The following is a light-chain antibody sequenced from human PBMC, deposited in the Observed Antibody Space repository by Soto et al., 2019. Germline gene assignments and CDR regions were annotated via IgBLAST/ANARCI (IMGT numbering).Light chain of an antibody. Sequence: EIVMTQSPATLSVSPGEGATLSCRASQSVSSKLAWYQQKPGQAPRLLIYGASTRATGIPARFSGSGSGTEFTLIISSLQSEDSAVYYCQQYNNWPPVTFGGGTKVDIK. V-gene: IGKV3-15*01. CDR2: GAS. J-gene: IGKJ4*01. CDR1: QSVSSK. CDR3: QQYNNWPPVT.